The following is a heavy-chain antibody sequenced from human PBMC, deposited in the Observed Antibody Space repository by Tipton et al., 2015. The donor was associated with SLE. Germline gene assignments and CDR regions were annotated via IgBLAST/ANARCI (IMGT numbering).Heavy chain of an antibody. D-gene: IGHD3-10*01. CDR1: GGSFSGYY. Sequence: LRLSCAVYGGSFSGYYWSWIRQPPGKGLEWIGEINHSGSTNYNPSLKSRVTISVDTSKNQFSLKLSSVTAADTAVYYCAGGYGSGTHLDYWGQGTLVTVSS. CDR3: AGGYGSGTHLDY. CDR2: INHSGST. J-gene: IGHJ4*02. V-gene: IGHV4-34*01.